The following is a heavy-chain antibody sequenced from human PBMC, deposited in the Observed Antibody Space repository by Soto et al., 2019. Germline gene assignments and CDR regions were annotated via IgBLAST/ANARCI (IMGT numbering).Heavy chain of an antibody. J-gene: IGHJ4*02. CDR2: ISYDGSNK. CDR1: GFTVSSYA. CDR3: ARDREGGWLVISHYVDY. D-gene: IGHD6-19*01. Sequence: QVQLVESGGGVVQPGRSLRLSCAASGFTVSSYAMHWVRQAPGKGLEWVAVISYDGSNKYYADSVKGRFTISRDNSKNTLYLPMNSLRAEDTAVYYCARDREGGWLVISHYVDYWGQGALVTVSS. V-gene: IGHV3-30-3*01.